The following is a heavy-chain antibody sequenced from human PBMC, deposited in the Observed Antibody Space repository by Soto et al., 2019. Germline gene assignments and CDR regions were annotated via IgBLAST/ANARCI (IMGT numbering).Heavy chain of an antibody. CDR1: GFTFSSYG. V-gene: IGHV3-33*01. J-gene: IGHJ4*02. CDR2: IWYDGSNK. CDR3: AREVPGFWSGPAFDY. Sequence: GGSLRLSCAASGFTFSSYGMHWVRQAPGKGLEWVAVIWYDGSNKYYADSVKGRFTISSDNSKNTLYLQMNSLRAEDTAVYYCAREVPGFWSGPAFDYWGQGTLVTVSS. D-gene: IGHD3-3*01.